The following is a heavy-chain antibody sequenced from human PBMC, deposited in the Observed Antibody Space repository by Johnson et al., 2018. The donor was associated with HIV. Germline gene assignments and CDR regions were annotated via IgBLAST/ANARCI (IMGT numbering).Heavy chain of an antibody. CDR3: ARDSGAPGNDAFDI. CDR1: GFTFSDYY. V-gene: IGHV3-66*01. J-gene: IGHJ3*02. D-gene: IGHD1-26*01. Sequence: VQLVESGGGLVKPGGSLRLSCAASGFTFSDYYMTWIRQAPGKGLEWVSVIYSGGSIYYADSVKGRFSISRDNSKNTLYLQMNSLRPEDTALYFCARDSGAPGNDAFDIWGQGTMVTISS. CDR2: IYSGGSI.